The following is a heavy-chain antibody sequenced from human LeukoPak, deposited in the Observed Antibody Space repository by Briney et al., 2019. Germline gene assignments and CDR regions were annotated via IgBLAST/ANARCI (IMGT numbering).Heavy chain of an antibody. CDR2: IYHSGST. D-gene: IGHD1-26*01. Sequence: SETLSLTCAVSGVSISGSGHYWGWIRQPPGRGLEWIGNIYHSGSTYYNASLQSRVTISIDTSRNQFSLRLNSVTAADTAMYYCAKSGGYGLIDCWGQGTLVTVSS. CDR3: AKSGGYGLIDC. J-gene: IGHJ4*02. V-gene: IGHV4-39*01. CDR1: GVSISGSGHY.